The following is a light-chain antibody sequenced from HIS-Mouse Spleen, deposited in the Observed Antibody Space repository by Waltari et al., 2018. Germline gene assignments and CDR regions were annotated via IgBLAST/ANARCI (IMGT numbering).Light chain of an antibody. CDR2: EDS. Sequence: SYELTQPPSVSVSPGQKARSTGTGDPFPKKYPYWYQQKSGQAPVLVIYEDSKRPSGIPERFSGSSSGTMATLTISGAQVEDEADYYCYSTDSSGNHRVFGGGTKLTVL. CDR1: PFPKKY. J-gene: IGLJ2*01. CDR3: YSTDSSGNHRV. V-gene: IGLV3-10*01.